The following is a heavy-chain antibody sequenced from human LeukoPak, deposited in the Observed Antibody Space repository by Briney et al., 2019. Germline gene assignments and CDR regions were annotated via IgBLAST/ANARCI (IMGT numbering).Heavy chain of an antibody. V-gene: IGHV3-7*01. D-gene: IGHD1-26*01. CDR1: GFTFSNYA. Sequence: GGSRRLSCAASGFTFSNYAMNWVRQVPGKGLEWVANIKQDGNELYYVDSVKGRFTISRDNAKNSLYLQMNSLRVEDTADCARDKVVGATYFDYWGQGTLVTVSS. CDR2: IKQDGNEL. CDR3: ARDKVVGATYFDY. J-gene: IGHJ4*02.